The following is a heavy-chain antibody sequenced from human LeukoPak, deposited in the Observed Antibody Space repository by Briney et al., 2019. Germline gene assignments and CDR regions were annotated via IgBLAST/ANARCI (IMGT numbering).Heavy chain of an antibody. D-gene: IGHD3-10*01. V-gene: IGHV4-39*01. CDR2: IYDRGST. CDR1: GGSIRRSYCY. Sequence: PSRTPSLTCTLSGGSIRRSYCYWGWIRHTPGKGLEWVGSIYDRGSTQYSPSLDSRLNVSVDTSKNQCSLNFPSVTATDTTVYYCARSPLPYGAGRGYFDYWGRGTLVTVSS. J-gene: IGHJ4*02. CDR3: ARSPLPYGAGRGYFDY.